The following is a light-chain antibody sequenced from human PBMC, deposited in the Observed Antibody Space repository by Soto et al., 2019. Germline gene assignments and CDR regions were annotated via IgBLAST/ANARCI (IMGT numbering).Light chain of an antibody. Sequence: QSALTQPRSVSGSPGQSVTISCTGTSSDVGGYDYVSWYQHHPGNAPKLMIYDVSKRPSGVPDRFSGSKSGNTASLTISGRQAEDEADYYCCSYAGSANVFGGGTKLTVL. CDR1: SSDVGGYDY. J-gene: IGLJ2*01. V-gene: IGLV2-11*01. CDR3: CSYAGSANV. CDR2: DVS.